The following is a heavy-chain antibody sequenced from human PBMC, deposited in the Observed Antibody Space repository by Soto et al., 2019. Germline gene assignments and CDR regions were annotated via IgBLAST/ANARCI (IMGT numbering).Heavy chain of an antibody. CDR3: ARVIIMAGRYYFDY. J-gene: IGHJ4*02. CDR1: GGSFSDYY. D-gene: IGHD6-19*01. V-gene: IGHV4-34*01. CDR2: INHSGST. Sequence: SETLSLTCAVYGGSFSDYYWSWIRQPPGKGLEWIGEINHSGSTTYNPSLKSRVTISVDTSKNQFYLTLSSVTAADTAVYYCARVIIMAGRYYFDYWGQGTLVTVS.